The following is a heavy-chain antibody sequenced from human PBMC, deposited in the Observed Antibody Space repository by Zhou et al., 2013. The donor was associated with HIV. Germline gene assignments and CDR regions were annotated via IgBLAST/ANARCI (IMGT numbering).Heavy chain of an antibody. J-gene: IGHJ3*02. CDR2: IDADKGNT. Sequence: QVQLVQSGAEVKRPGASVKVSCKASGYTFTSYGILWVRQAPGQRLEWMGWIDADKGNTKYSQKFQGRVTITRDTSAYTAYMELSSLRSEDTAVYYCARDWELVRAFDIWGQGTMVTVSS. CDR3: ARDWELVRAFDI. V-gene: IGHV1-3*01. CDR1: GYTFTSYG. D-gene: IGHD6-6*01.